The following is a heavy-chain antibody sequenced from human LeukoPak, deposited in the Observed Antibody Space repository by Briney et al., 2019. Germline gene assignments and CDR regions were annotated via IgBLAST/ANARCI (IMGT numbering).Heavy chain of an antibody. Sequence: GGSLRLSCGASGFSFSTYWMDWVRQAPGKGLEWVASIKEDGSRADYVDAVRGRFTVSRDNTKNSLFLQMNSLRVNDTAVYYCASDRAFSQFDYWGQGTLVTVSS. D-gene: IGHD3-10*01. CDR2: IKEDGSRA. J-gene: IGHJ4*02. CDR3: ASDRAFSQFDY. CDR1: GFSFSTYW. V-gene: IGHV3-7*01.